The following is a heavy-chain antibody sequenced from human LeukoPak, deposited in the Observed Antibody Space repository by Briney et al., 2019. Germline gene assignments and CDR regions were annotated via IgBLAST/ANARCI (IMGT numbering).Heavy chain of an antibody. V-gene: IGHV1-2*06. CDR3: ARTLTPGDLDFDY. D-gene: IGHD7-27*01. J-gene: IGHJ4*02. CDR1: GYTFTSYY. CDR2: INPNSGGT. Sequence: ASVKVSCKASGYTFTSYYMHWVRQAPGQGLEWMGRINPNSGGTNYAQKFQGRVTMTRDTSISTAYMELSRLRSDDTAVYYCARTLTPGDLDFDYWGQGTLVTVSS.